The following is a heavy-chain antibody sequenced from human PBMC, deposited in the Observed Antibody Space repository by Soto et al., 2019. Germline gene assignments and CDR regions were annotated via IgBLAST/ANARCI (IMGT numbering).Heavy chain of an antibody. Sequence: QVQLVQSGAEVKKPGASVNVSCKASGYRFSNYEMNWVRQAPGQGLEWMGWVNPNRANTGYAQKFRGRLTLTTNTSITTAYLELSSLTSEDTAVYYCARSDGWYLNWFDSWGQGTLVTVSS. CDR1: GYRFSNYE. D-gene: IGHD6-19*01. CDR2: VNPNRANT. J-gene: IGHJ5*01. CDR3: ARSDGWYLNWFDS. V-gene: IGHV1-8*01.